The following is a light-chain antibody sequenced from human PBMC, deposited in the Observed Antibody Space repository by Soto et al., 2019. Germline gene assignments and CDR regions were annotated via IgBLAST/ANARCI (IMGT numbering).Light chain of an antibody. V-gene: IGKV1-5*02. CDR3: QHYNSYSEA. CDR1: QSINNW. Sequence: DIQMTRSPSNLSASVGDRVTSICRASQSINNWLAWYQQRPGKGAKLLLYDASSLQSGVPSRSSGSGSGTDFTLTISSLQPDDFATYYCQHYNSYSEAVGQGTKLDIK. J-gene: IGKJ1*01. CDR2: DAS.